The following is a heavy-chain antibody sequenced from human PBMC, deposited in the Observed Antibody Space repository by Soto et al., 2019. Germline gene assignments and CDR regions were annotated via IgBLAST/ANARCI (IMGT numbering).Heavy chain of an antibody. V-gene: IGHV3-74*01. D-gene: IGHD2-2*01. CDR2: INSDASHT. Sequence: EVQLVESGGGLVQPGGSLRLSCAASGFTFSTYWMRWIRQVPGKGLEWVSRINSDASHTYYADPVNGRFTISRDNAKNTLLVQMNSLRAEDTAVYYCVRDSHCITTSGYGNWFDPWGQGTLVTVPS. CDR3: VRDSHCITTSGYGNWFDP. J-gene: IGHJ5*02. CDR1: GFTFSTYW.